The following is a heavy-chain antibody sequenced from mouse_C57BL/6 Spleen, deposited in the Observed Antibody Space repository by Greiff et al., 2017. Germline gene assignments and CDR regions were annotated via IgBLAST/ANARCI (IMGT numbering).Heavy chain of an antibody. CDR2: IDPSDSYT. CDR3: APSSHYYAMDY. J-gene: IGHJ4*01. CDR1: GYTFTSYW. V-gene: IGHV1-59*01. D-gene: IGHD1-1*01. Sequence: VQLQQPGAELVRPGTSVKLSCKASGYTFTSYWMHWVKQRPGQGLEWIGVIDPSDSYTNYNQKFKGKATLTVDTSSSTAYMQLSSLTSEDSAVYYCAPSSHYYAMDYWGQGTSVTVYS.